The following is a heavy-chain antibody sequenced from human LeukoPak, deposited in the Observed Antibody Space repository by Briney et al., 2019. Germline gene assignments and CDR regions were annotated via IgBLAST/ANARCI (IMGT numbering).Heavy chain of an antibody. CDR3: ARGGAYYFDY. Sequence: ASVKVSCKASGGTFSSYAISWVRQAPGQGLEWMGGIIPIFGTANYAQKFQGRVTTTADESTSTAYMELSSLRSEDTAVYYCARGGAYYFDYWGQGTLVTVSS. V-gene: IGHV1-69*13. CDR1: GGTFSSYA. J-gene: IGHJ4*02. CDR2: IIPIFGTA.